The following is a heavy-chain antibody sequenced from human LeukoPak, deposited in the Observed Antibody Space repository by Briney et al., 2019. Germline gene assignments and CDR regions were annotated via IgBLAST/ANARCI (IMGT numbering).Heavy chain of an antibody. CDR3: ARYVISGWYLDYYFDY. J-gene: IGHJ4*02. D-gene: IGHD6-19*01. Sequence: SETLSLTCAVYGGSFSGYYWSWIRQPPGKGLEWIGEINHSGSTNYNPSLKSRVTISVDTSKNQFSLKLSSVTAADTAVYYCARYVISGWYLDYYFDYWGQGTLVTVSS. CDR1: GGSFSGYY. CDR2: INHSGST. V-gene: IGHV4-34*01.